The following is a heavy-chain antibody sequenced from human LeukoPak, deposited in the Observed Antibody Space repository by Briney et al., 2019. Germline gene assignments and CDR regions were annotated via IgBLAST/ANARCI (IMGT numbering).Heavy chain of an antibody. V-gene: IGHV3-33*01. Sequence: GGSLRLSCAASGFTFSSYGMHWVRQAPGKGLEWVAAIWFDGIKKYYGGSVKGRFTISRDNSKNTLYLQMNSLRAEDTAVYYCARDLEDSSPFGAFDLWGQGTMVTVSS. CDR1: GFTFSSYG. D-gene: IGHD3-22*01. CDR2: IWFDGIKK. CDR3: ARDLEDSSPFGAFDL. J-gene: IGHJ3*01.